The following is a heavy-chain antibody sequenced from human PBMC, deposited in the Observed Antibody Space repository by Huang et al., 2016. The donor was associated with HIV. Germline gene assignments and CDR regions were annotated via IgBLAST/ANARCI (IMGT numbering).Heavy chain of an antibody. D-gene: IGHD2-15*01. J-gene: IGHJ4*02. CDR2: INQSGST. Sequence: QVQLQQWGAGLLKPSETLSLTCAVYSGSFSGYYWSWIRQPPGKGLEWIGEINQSGSTNYSPSLKRRVTIAVDTSKNQFSLKLSSVTAADTAVYYCARVDCSGGSCYYFDYWGQGTLVTVSS. CDR3: ARVDCSGGSCYYFDY. V-gene: IGHV4-34*01. CDR1: SGSFSGYY.